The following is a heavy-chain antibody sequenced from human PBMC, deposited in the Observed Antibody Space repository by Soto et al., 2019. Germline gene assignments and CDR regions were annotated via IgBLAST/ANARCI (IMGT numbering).Heavy chain of an antibody. CDR1: GFTFSSYA. J-gene: IGHJ5*02. D-gene: IGHD6-13*01. CDR3: ARDIGEAAAGRDWFDP. V-gene: IGHV3-23*01. CDR2: IRQGGGSK. Sequence: GGSLRLSCAASGFTFSSYAMSWVRQAPGKGLEWVSAIRQGGGSKYYADSVKGRFTISRDNAKNSLYLQMNSLRAEDTAVYYSARDIGEAAAGRDWFDPWGQGTLVTVSS.